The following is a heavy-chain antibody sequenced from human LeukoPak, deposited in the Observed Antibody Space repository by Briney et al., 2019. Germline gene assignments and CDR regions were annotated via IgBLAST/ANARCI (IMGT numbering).Heavy chain of an antibody. J-gene: IGHJ5*02. V-gene: IGHV3-74*01. CDR1: GFTFSSYW. D-gene: IGHD3-3*01. Sequence: PGGSLRLSCAAYGFTFSSYWMHWVRQAPGKGLVWVSRINSDGSSTSYADSVKGRFTISRDNAKNTLYLQMNSLRAEDTAVYYCARPIWSGYPNWFDPWGQGTLVTVSS. CDR3: ARPIWSGYPNWFDP. CDR2: INSDGSST.